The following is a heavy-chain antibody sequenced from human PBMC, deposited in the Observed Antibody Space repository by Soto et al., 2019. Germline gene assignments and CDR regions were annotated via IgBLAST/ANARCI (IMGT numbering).Heavy chain of an antibody. J-gene: IGHJ5*02. Sequence: NPSETLSLTCAVSGGSISSSNWWSWVRQPPGKGLEWIGEIYHSGSTNYNPSLKSRVTISVDKSKNQFSLKLSSVTAADTAVYYCARGALNFLADRPSGWFDHWGQGTMLTVSS. CDR1: GGSISSSNW. CDR2: IYHSGST. V-gene: IGHV4-4*02. D-gene: IGHD6-6*01. CDR3: ARGALNFLADRPSGWFDH.